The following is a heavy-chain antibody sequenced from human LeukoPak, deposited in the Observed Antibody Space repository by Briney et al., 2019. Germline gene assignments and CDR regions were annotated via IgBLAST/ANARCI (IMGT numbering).Heavy chain of an antibody. CDR1: GGSFSGYY. J-gene: IGHJ4*02. CDR3: ARLQVRGAADY. Sequence: PSETLSLTCAVYGGSFSGYYWSWIRQSPGKGLDWIGEINHSGSTNYNPSLKSRVTISVDTSKNQFSLKLSSVTAADTAVYYCARLQVRGAADYWGQGTLVTVSS. CDR2: INHSGST. D-gene: IGHD3-10*01. V-gene: IGHV4-34*01.